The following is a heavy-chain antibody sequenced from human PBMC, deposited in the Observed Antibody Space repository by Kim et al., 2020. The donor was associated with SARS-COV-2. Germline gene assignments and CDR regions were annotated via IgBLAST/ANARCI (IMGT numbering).Heavy chain of an antibody. J-gene: IGHJ4*02. Sequence: PSFQGHVTSSADKSISTAYLQWSSLKASDTAMYYCARQLWFGDPNYFDYWGQGTLVTVSA. V-gene: IGHV5-10-1*01. CDR3: ARQLWFGDPNYFDY. D-gene: IGHD3-10*01.